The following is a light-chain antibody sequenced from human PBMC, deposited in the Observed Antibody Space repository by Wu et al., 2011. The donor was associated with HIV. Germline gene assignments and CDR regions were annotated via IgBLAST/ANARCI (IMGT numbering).Light chain of an antibody. Sequence: EIVLTQSPVTLSLSPGERATLSCRASQSVSSYLTWYQQKPGQAPRLLIYDASNRATGIPVRFSGSASGTDFTLTISSLEPEDFAVYYCQMYGRSQAFGGGTKVEIK. J-gene: IGKJ4*01. CDR1: QSVSSY. CDR2: DAS. V-gene: IGKV3-11*01. CDR3: QMYGRSQA.